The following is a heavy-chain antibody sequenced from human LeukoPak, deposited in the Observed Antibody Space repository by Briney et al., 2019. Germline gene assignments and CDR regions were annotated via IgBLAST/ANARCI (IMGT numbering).Heavy chain of an antibody. V-gene: IGHV3-33*01. Sequence: GTSLRLSCTTSGFNFGHYGFHWVRQAPGKGLEGVAVMWSDGSKADYADSVKGRFTISRDNSKTTVYLQMSSLRDDDTAVYYCTRDDDTSSHFGRLFWGQGTLVTVSS. D-gene: IGHD3/OR15-3a*01. CDR2: MWSDGSKA. J-gene: IGHJ4*02. CDR1: GFNFGHYG. CDR3: TRDDDTSSHFGRLF.